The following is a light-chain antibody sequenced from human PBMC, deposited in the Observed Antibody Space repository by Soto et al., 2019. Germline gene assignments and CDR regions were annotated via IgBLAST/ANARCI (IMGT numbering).Light chain of an antibody. Sequence: QSALTQPPSASGSPGQSVTISCTGTSSDVGGYNYVSWYQQHPGKAPKLMIYEVSKRPSGVPDRFSGSKSGNTASLTVSGLQAGDEADYYCSSYAGSKNLLAFGSGTKLTVL. CDR1: SSDVGGYNY. J-gene: IGLJ1*01. CDR3: SSYAGSKNLLA. V-gene: IGLV2-8*01. CDR2: EVS.